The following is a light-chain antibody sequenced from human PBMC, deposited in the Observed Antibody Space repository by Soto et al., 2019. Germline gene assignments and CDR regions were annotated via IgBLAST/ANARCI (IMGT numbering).Light chain of an antibody. V-gene: IGKV3-15*01. CDR3: QQYNNWPPFT. J-gene: IGKJ3*01. CDR1: QSVSSN. Sequence: EIVMTQSPATLSVSPGERATLSCRASQSVSSNLAWYQQKPGQAPRLLIYGASTRATGIPARFSGSGSGTEFTLTISSLQSKDFAVYYCQQYNNWPPFTCGPGTKVDIK. CDR2: GAS.